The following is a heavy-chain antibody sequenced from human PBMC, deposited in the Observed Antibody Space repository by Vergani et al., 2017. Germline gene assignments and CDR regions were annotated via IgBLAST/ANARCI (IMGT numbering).Heavy chain of an antibody. D-gene: IGHD3-3*01. CDR1: GYSLSDHY. V-gene: IGHV1-2*02. J-gene: IGHJ4*03. CDR2: LDPHTGDT. CDR3: CRDLEGHAWATVVTKGSDY. Sequence: QVQLVQSGAEVRKPGASVKVSCKASGYSLSDHYIHWVRQAPGQGFEWMGRLDPHTGDTKYAEKFQGRAILTRDRSISTAYMELISLISDDTAVYYCCRDLEGHAWATVVTKGSDYWGQGTLVTVTS.